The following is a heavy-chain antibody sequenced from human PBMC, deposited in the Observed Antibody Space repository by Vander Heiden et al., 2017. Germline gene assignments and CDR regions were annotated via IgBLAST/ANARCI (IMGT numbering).Heavy chain of an antibody. CDR1: GFTFSSYA. V-gene: IGHV3-30*04. Sequence: QVQLVESGGGVVQPGRSLRLSCAASGFTFSSYAMHWVRQAPGKGLEWVAVISYDGSNKYYADSVKGRFTISRDNSKNTLYLQMNSLRAEDTAVYYCASNTYSGSYYNYYYGMDVWGQGTTVTVSS. CDR3: ASNTYSGSYYNYYYGMDV. D-gene: IGHD1-26*01. CDR2: ISYDGSNK. J-gene: IGHJ6*02.